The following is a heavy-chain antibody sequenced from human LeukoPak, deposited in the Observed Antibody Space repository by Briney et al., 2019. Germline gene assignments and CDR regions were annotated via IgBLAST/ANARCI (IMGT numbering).Heavy chain of an antibody. CDR1: GFTFSSYG. CDR3: AKLSTAMADFDY. Sequence: PGGSLRLSCAASGFTFSSYGMHWVRQAPGKGLEWVAVISYDGSNKYYADSVKGRFTISRDNSKNTLYLQVNSLRAEDTAVYYCAKLSTAMADFDYWGQGTLVTVSS. CDR2: ISYDGSNK. V-gene: IGHV3-30*18. J-gene: IGHJ4*02. D-gene: IGHD5-18*01.